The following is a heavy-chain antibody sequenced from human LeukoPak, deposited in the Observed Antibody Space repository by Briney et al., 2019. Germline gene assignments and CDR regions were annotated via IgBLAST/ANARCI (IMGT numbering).Heavy chain of an antibody. Sequence: PGGSLRLSCAASGFTFSSYWMSWVRQAPGKGLEWVANIKQDGSEKYYVDSVKGRFTISRDNAKNSLYLQMNSLRAEDTAVYYCARVGSCSGGSCFGRWTWGSGKYYYYMDVWGKGTTVTVSS. CDR3: ARVGSCSGGSCFGRWTWGSGKYYYYMDV. CDR1: GFTFSSYW. J-gene: IGHJ6*03. D-gene: IGHD2-15*01. V-gene: IGHV3-7*01. CDR2: IKQDGSEK.